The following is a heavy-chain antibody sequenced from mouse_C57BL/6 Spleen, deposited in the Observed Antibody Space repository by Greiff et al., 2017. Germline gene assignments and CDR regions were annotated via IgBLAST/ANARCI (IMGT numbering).Heavy chain of an antibody. V-gene: IGHV1-72*01. CDR3: ARSSSGYVCDY. Sequence: VQLQQPGAELVKPGASVKLSCKASGYTFTSYWMHWVKQRPGRGLEWIGRSDPNSGGTKYNEKFKSKATLTVDKPSSTAYMQLSSLTSEASAVYYCARSSSGYVCDYWGQGTTLTGSS. CDR2: SDPNSGGT. CDR1: GYTFTSYW. J-gene: IGHJ2*01. D-gene: IGHD3-2*02.